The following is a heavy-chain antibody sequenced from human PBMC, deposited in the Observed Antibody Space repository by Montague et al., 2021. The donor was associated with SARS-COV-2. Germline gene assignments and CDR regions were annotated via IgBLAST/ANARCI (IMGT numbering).Heavy chain of an antibody. CDR2: IYYSGTA. V-gene: IGHV4-39*07. Sequence: SETLSLTCTMSGGSITYSSYYWGWIRLPPGKGLEWIGSIYYSGTAYYXXXLKSRVTMSLDMSKNQLSLRLKSTTAADTAVYFCARASSYYGSGSHYNNWFDSWGQGTVVTVSS. D-gene: IGHD3-10*01. CDR3: ARASSYYGSGSHYNNWFDS. J-gene: IGHJ5*01. CDR1: GGSITYSSYY.